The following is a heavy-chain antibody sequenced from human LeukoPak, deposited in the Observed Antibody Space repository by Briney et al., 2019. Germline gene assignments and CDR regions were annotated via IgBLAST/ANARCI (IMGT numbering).Heavy chain of an antibody. D-gene: IGHD2-21*01. CDR2: ISGSGGST. J-gene: IGHJ6*02. Sequence: GGSLTLSCAASGFTFSSYAMSWVRQAPGKGLEWVSAISGSGGSTYYAASVKGRFTISRDKSKNTLYLQMNSLRAEDTAVSYCARGPPTFAYYYDGMDVWGQGTTVTVS. V-gene: IGHV3-23*01. CDR3: ARGPPTFAYYYDGMDV. CDR1: GFTFSSYA.